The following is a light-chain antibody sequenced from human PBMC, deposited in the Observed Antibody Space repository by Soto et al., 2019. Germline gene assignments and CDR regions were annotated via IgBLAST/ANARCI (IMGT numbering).Light chain of an antibody. CDR3: CSHAGSPTLV. J-gene: IGLJ3*02. Sequence: QSVLTQPASVSGSPGQSITISCTGTSSDVGSYTLVSWYQQHPGKAPKLMIYEGSKRPSGVSNRFSGSKSGNTASLTISGLQAEDESDYYCCSHAGSPTLVFGGGTKLPV. V-gene: IGLV2-23*01. CDR1: SSDVGSYTL. CDR2: EGS.